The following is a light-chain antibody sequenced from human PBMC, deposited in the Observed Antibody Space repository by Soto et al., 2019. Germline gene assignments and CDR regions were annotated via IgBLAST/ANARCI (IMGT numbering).Light chain of an antibody. Sequence: DIVMTQSPDSLAVSLGERATINCKSSQRVLYSGNNKDGLVWYQQKPGQPLKMLISWASTRESGVPDRFSGSGSGTDFTLTISSLQAEDVAVYYCQQFYTTPSFGQGTKVEIK. J-gene: IGKJ1*01. V-gene: IGKV4-1*01. CDR3: QQFYTTPS. CDR2: WAS. CDR1: QRVLYSGNNKDG.